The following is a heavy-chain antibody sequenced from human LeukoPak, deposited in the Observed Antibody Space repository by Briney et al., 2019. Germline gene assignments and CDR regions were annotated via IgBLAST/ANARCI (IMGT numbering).Heavy chain of an antibody. CDR2: INHSGST. CDR3: ARGITLYDFWSGDMGGYFDY. Sequence: KTSETLSLTCAVYGGSFSGYYWSWIRQPPGKGLEWIGEINHSGSTNYNPSLKSRVTISVDTSKNQFSLKLSSVTAADTAVYYCARGITLYDFWSGDMGGYFDYWGQGTLVTVSS. J-gene: IGHJ4*02. CDR1: GGSFSGYY. D-gene: IGHD3-3*01. V-gene: IGHV4-34*01.